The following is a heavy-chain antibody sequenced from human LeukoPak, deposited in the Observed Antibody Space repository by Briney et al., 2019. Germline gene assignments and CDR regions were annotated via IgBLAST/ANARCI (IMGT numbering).Heavy chain of an antibody. D-gene: IGHD6-19*01. CDR3: AHSRVVAGCWYFDL. CDR2: INWDDDK. V-gene: IGHV2-5*02. CDR1: GFSLSSSGVG. Sequence: SGPTLVKPTQTLTLTCTFSGFSLSSSGVGVAWIRQPPGKALEFLVFINWDDDKRYSPSLKSRLSITKDTSRNEVVLTMTDMDPVDTATYYCAHSRVVAGCWYFDLWGRGTLVTVSS. J-gene: IGHJ2*01.